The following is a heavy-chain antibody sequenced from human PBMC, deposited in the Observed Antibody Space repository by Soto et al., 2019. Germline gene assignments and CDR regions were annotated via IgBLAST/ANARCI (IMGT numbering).Heavy chain of an antibody. CDR1: GYTFTGYY. Sequence: GASVKVSCKASGYTFTGYYMHWVRQAPGQGLEWMGWINAYNGNTNYAQKLQGRVTMTTDTSTSTAYMELRSLRSDDTAVYYCARAKPGAPFDYWGQGTLVTVSS. CDR3: ARAKPGAPFDY. D-gene: IGHD3-10*01. J-gene: IGHJ4*02. V-gene: IGHV1-18*04. CDR2: INAYNGNT.